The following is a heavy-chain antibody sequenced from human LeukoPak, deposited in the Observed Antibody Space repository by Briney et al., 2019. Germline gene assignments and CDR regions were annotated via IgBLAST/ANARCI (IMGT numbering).Heavy chain of an antibody. CDR3: ARGTGSSSWYYYYYMDV. V-gene: IGHV1-2*02. D-gene: IGHD6-13*01. Sequence: ASVKVSCKASGYTFTGYYMHWVRQAPGQGLEWMGWINPNSGGTNYAQKFQGRVTMTRDTSTSTAYMELRSLRSDDTAVYYCARGTGSSSWYYYYYMDVWGKGTTVTVSS. CDR2: INPNSGGT. CDR1: GYTFTGYY. J-gene: IGHJ6*03.